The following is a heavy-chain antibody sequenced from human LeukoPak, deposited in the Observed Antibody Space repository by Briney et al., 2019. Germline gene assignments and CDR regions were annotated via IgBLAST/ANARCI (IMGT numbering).Heavy chain of an antibody. D-gene: IGHD2/OR15-2a*01. CDR3: ARHEYFDSYYFDY. CDR1: GGSISSSNW. Sequence: SETLSLTCAVSGGSISSSNWWSWVRPPPGKGLEWIGEIYHSGSTNYNPSLKSRVTISVDTSKNQFSLKLSSVTAADTAVYYCARHEYFDSYYFDYWGQGTLVTVSS. J-gene: IGHJ4*02. V-gene: IGHV4-4*02. CDR2: IYHSGST.